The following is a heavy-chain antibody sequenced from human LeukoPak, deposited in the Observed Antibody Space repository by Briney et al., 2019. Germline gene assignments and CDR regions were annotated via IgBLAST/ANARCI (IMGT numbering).Heavy chain of an antibody. J-gene: IGHJ4*02. Sequence: PGGSPRLSCVASGFTFSYYGMHWVRQAPGKGLEWVAFIRYDGSNEHYAESVKGRFTISRDNSKNTLYLQMNSLRVEDTAACYCAKIEGKYQLANIPDSWGQGTLVTVSS. D-gene: IGHD2-2*01. CDR2: IRYDGSNE. CDR3: AKIEGKYQLANIPDS. CDR1: GFTFSYYG. V-gene: IGHV3-30*02.